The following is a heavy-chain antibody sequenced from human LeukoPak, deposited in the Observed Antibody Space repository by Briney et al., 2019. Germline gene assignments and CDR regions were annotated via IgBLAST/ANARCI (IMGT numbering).Heavy chain of an antibody. CDR1: GGSISSYY. D-gene: IGHD3-10*01. CDR2: IYYSGST. J-gene: IGHJ5*02. CDR3: ARNVRGVTENWFDP. V-gene: IGHV4-59*01. Sequence: SETLSLTCTVSGGSISSYYWGWIRQPPGKGLEWIGYIYYSGSTNYDPSLKSRVTISVDTSKNQFSLKLSSVTAADTAVYYCARNVRGVTENWFDPWGQGTLVTVSS.